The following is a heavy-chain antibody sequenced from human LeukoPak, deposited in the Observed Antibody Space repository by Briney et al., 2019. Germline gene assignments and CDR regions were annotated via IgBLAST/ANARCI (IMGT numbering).Heavy chain of an antibody. CDR3: ARASAVTGTSRTSDDAFDV. Sequence: ASVKVSCKASGYTFTTYGISWVRQAPGQGLEWMGWISAYNGNTNYAQNLQGRVTMTTDTFTRTAYMELRSLRSDDTAMYYCARASAVTGTSRTSDDAFDVWGQGTMVTVSS. CDR1: GYTFTTYG. D-gene: IGHD1-7*01. CDR2: ISAYNGNT. J-gene: IGHJ3*01. V-gene: IGHV1-18*01.